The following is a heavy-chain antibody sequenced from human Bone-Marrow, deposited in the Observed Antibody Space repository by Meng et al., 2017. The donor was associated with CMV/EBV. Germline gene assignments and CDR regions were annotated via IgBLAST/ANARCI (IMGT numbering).Heavy chain of an antibody. CDR2: IKQDGSEK. V-gene: IGHV3-7*01. D-gene: IGHD1-26*01. CDR1: GFTFSSYW. J-gene: IGHJ4*02. Sequence: GESLKISCAASGFTFSSYWMSWVRQAPGKGLEWVANIKQDGSEKYYVDSVKGRFTISRDNAKNSLYLQMNSLRAEDTAVYYCARVAVGGDFDYWGQGTLVTVSS. CDR3: ARVAVGGDFDY.